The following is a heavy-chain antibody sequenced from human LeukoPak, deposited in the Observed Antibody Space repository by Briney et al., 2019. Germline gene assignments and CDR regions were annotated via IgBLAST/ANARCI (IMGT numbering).Heavy chain of an antibody. CDR2: ISGSGDST. CDR1: GFTFSGYA. D-gene: IGHD5-12*01. Sequence: GGSLRLSCAASGFTFSGYAMSWARQAPGKGLEWVSVISGSGDSTYYADPVKGRFTISRDNSKNTLYLQMKSLRVEDTAVYYCAKVRGYSGYGYFDYWGQGTLVTVSS. CDR3: AKVRGYSGYGYFDY. J-gene: IGHJ4*02. V-gene: IGHV3-23*01.